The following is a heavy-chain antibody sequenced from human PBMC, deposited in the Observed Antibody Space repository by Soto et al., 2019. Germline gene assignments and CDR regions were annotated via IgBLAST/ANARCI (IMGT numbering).Heavy chain of an antibody. Sequence: LRLSCVASGFTFSNYNMNWVRQAPGKGLEWVSHISGTSVYIHYAESVKGRFTISRDNSKNSVYLHMDSLRVEYTAVYYCAREGALKPFSSWGQGALVTVSS. V-gene: IGHV3-21*01. CDR3: AREGALKPFSS. J-gene: IGHJ5*02. CDR2: ISGTSVYI. CDR1: GFTFSNYN.